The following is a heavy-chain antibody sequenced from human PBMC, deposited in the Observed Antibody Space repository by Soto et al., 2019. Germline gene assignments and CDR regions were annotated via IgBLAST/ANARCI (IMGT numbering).Heavy chain of an antibody. Sequence: EVQLLESGGGLVQPGGSLRLSCAASGFTFSSYTMSWVRQPPGKGLEWISAVSGSGGSTYYADSVKGRFTISRDNSKYTLYLQMNNLRAEDTAVYYCAKPPDYNWNDYWGQGTLVTVSS. CDR1: GFTFSSYT. CDR2: VSGSGGST. J-gene: IGHJ4*02. D-gene: IGHD1-20*01. V-gene: IGHV3-23*01. CDR3: AKPPDYNWNDY.